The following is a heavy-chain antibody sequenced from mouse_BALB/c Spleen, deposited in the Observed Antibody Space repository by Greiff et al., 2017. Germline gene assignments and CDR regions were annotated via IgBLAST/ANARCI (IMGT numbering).Heavy chain of an antibody. J-gene: IGHJ4*01. D-gene: IGHD1-2*01. CDR1: GYTFTSYW. Sequence: VQLQQSGAELAKPGASVKMSCKASGYTFTSYWMHWVKQRPGQGLEWIGYINPSTGYTEYNQKFKDKATLTADKSSSTAYMQLSSLTSEDSAVYYCASTYGFYAMDYWGQGTSVTVSS. V-gene: IGHV1-7*01. CDR2: INPSTGYT. CDR3: ASTYGFYAMDY.